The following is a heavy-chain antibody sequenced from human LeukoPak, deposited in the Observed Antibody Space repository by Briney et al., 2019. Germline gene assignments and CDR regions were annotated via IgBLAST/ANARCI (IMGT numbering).Heavy chain of an antibody. CDR3: ARGLTTRAGWFDP. J-gene: IGHJ5*02. D-gene: IGHD3/OR15-3a*01. CDR1: GDSIRGSAHY. Sequence: SETLSLTCTVSGDSIRGSAHYWGWIRQSPGKGLDWIGGIYYSGTTFYKPSLKSRVTISVDTSKNQFSLKLSSMTAADTAVYYCARGLTTRAGWFDPWGQGTLVTVSS. CDR2: IYYSGTT. V-gene: IGHV4-39*01.